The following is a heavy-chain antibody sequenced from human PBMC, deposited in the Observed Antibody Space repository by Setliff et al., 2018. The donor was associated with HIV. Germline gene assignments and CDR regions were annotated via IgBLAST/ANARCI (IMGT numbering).Heavy chain of an antibody. CDR1: GVSISSGDYY. D-gene: IGHD2-15*01. Sequence: SETLSLTCTVSGVSISSGDYYWSWIRQPPGKGLDWIGYIYYSGTTYYNPSLKSRITMSIDTSKNQFSLKLSSVTAADTAVYFCAREDFNDLSAFDIWGQGTRVTVSS. CDR2: IYYSGTT. J-gene: IGHJ3*02. CDR3: AREDFNDLSAFDI. V-gene: IGHV4-30-4*08.